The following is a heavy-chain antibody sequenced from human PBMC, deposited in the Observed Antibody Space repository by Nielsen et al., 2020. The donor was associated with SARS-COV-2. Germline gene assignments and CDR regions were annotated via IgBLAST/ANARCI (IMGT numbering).Heavy chain of an antibody. V-gene: IGHV3-30-3*01. CDR1: GFTFSNAW. CDR2: ISYDGSNK. Sequence: GESLKISCAASGFTFSNAWMSWVRQAPGKGLEWVAVISYDGSNKYYADSVKGRFTISRDNSKNTLYLQMNSLRAEDTAVYYCARHGSSSWYFDYWGQGTLVTVSS. J-gene: IGHJ4*02. D-gene: IGHD6-13*01. CDR3: ARHGSSSWYFDY.